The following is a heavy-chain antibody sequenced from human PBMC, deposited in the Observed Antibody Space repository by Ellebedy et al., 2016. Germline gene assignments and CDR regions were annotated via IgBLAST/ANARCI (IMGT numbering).Heavy chain of an antibody. CDR3: AKRGGTGWYELGY. D-gene: IGHD6-19*01. J-gene: IGHJ4*02. V-gene: IGHV4-59*11. Sequence: SETLSLTCSVTGDSITTHFWSWIRQPPGKGLEWIGYIDYSGSATYNSSLESRVTISVDTSKNQFSLRLTSVTAADTAVYYCAKRGGTGWYELGYWGQGRLVTVSS. CDR1: GDSITTHF. CDR2: IDYSGSA.